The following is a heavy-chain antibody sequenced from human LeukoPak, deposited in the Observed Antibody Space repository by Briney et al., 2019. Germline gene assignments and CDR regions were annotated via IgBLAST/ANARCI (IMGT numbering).Heavy chain of an antibody. D-gene: IGHD3-3*01. CDR2: IYYSGST. CDR1: GGSISSYY. Sequence: SETLSLTCTVSGGSISSYYWSWIRQPPGKGLEWIGYIYYSGSTNYNPSLKSRVTISVDTSKNQFSLKLSSVTAADTAVYYCARLSTALYYDFWSGLYYFDYWGQGTLVTVSS. CDR3: ARLSTALYYDFWSGLYYFDY. J-gene: IGHJ4*02. V-gene: IGHV4-59*01.